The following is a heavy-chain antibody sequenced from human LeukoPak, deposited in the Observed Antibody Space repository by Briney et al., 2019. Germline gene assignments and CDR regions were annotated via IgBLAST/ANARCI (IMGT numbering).Heavy chain of an antibody. CDR2: ISSNGGNT. D-gene: IGHD6-6*01. Sequence: GGSLRLSCSASGFTFSGYAMHWVRQAPGKGREYVSAISSNGGNTYYADSVKGRFTISRDNSKNTLYLQMSSLRAEDTAVYYCVKTRGYSSSSTDYWGQGTLVTVSS. J-gene: IGHJ4*02. CDR1: GFTFSGYA. V-gene: IGHV3-64D*08. CDR3: VKTRGYSSSSTDY.